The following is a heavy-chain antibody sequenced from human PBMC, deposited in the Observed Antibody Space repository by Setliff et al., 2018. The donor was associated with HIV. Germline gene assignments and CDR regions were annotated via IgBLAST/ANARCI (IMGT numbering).Heavy chain of an antibody. CDR3: ASVTLFVRFDF. Sequence: SETLSLTCTVSGDSISRDFYYWNWIRQPAGKGLEWIGHIYTNGRTHYNPSLKSRLTMSVDTSKNQLSLKLSSLTAADTAMYYCASVTLFVRFDFWGLGTLVTVSS. J-gene: IGHJ4*02. D-gene: IGHD3-10*02. CDR1: GDSISRDFYY. CDR2: IYTNGRT. V-gene: IGHV4-61*09.